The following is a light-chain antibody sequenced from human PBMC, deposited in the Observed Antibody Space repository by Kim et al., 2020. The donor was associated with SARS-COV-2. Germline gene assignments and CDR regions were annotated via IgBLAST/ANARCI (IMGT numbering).Light chain of an antibody. V-gene: IGKV3D-7*01. CDR1: QSVSSSY. CDR3: QQDYNLPRT. CDR2: GAS. Sequence: PGERVTLPCRASQSVSSSYLTWYEQKPGQAPRLLIYGASTRATGIPARFSGSGSGTDFTHTISSLQPEDFAVDYCQQDYNLPRTFGQGTK. J-gene: IGKJ1*01.